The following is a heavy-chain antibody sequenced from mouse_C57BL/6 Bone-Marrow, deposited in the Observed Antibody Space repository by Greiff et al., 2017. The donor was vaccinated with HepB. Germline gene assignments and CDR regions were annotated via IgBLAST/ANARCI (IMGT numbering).Heavy chain of an antibody. Sequence: EVQLVESGGGLVKPGGSLKLSCAASGFTFSDYGMHWVRQAPEKGLEWVAYISSGSSTIYYADTVKGRFTISRDNAKNTLFLQMTSLRSEDTAMYYCARPFYGKAYYAMDYWGQGTSVTVSS. CDR3: ARPFYGKAYYAMDY. CDR1: GFTFSDYG. CDR2: ISSGSSTI. D-gene: IGHD2-1*01. J-gene: IGHJ4*01. V-gene: IGHV5-17*01.